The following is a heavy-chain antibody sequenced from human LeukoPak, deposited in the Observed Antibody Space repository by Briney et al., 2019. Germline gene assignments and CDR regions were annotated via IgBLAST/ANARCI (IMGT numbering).Heavy chain of an antibody. Sequence: ASVKVSCKASGGTFSSYAISWVRQAPGQGLEWMGRILPILGIANYAQKFQGRVTITADKSTSTAYMELSSLRSEDTAVYYCARDPDYGGNSAFDYWGQGTLVTVSS. D-gene: IGHD4-23*01. CDR1: GGTFSSYA. CDR2: ILPILGIA. V-gene: IGHV1-69*04. CDR3: ARDPDYGGNSAFDY. J-gene: IGHJ4*02.